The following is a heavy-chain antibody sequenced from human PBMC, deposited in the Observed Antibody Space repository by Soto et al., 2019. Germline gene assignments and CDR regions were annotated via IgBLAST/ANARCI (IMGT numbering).Heavy chain of an antibody. D-gene: IGHD1-26*01. CDR2: TYYRSKWYY. J-gene: IGHJ4*01. V-gene: IGHV6-1*01. Sequence: QVQLQQSGPGLVKHSQTLLLTCDISGDSVSSNTAGWNWVRQSPSRGLEWLGRTYYRSKWYYDYALSVRSRITINQATSKNQYSLQLNSVTPEDTAVYYCARGEQYSGRIFDYWGQGTLVTVSS. CDR3: ARGEQYSGRIFDY. CDR1: GDSVSSNTAG.